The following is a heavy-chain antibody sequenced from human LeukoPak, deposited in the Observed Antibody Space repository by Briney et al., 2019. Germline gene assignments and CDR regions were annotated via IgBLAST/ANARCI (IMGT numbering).Heavy chain of an antibody. D-gene: IGHD3-10*01. J-gene: IGHJ4*02. CDR1: GYTFTRYG. CDR2: ISAYNGNT. V-gene: IGHV1-18*01. CDR3: ARDASSGSYSGDY. Sequence: ASVKVSCNASGYTFTRYGISWVRQAPGQGLEWMGWISAYNGNTNYAQKVQGRVTMTTDTSTSTAYMELRSLRSDDTAVYYCARDASSGSYSGDYWGQGTLVTVSS.